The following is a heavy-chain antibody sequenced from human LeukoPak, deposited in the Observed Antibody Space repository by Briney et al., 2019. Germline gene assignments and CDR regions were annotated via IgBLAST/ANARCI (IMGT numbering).Heavy chain of an antibody. Sequence: GGSLRLSCAASGFTFDNYAMNWVRQAPGKGLEWVSAVSDSGGSTYYADSVKGRFTISRDNSKNTLYLQMNSLRAEDTAVYYCAKATYYYDSSGYYWEYYFDYWAREPWSPSPQ. J-gene: IGHJ4*02. V-gene: IGHV3-23*01. CDR3: AKATYYYDSSGYYWEYYFDY. CDR1: GFTFDNYA. D-gene: IGHD3-22*01. CDR2: VSDSGGST.